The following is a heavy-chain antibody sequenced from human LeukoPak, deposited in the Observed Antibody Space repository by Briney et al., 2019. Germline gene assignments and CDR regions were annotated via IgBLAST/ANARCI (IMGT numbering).Heavy chain of an antibody. Sequence: PSETLSLTCTVSGGSISSSSYYWSWIRQPPGKGLEWIGYIYYSGSTNYNPSLKSRVTISVDTSKNQFSLKLSSVTAADTAVYYCAREGECGSTSCYGGNWFDPWGQGTLVTVSS. V-gene: IGHV4-61*01. CDR3: AREGECGSTSCYGGNWFDP. D-gene: IGHD2-2*01. CDR1: GGSISSSSYY. J-gene: IGHJ5*02. CDR2: IYYSGST.